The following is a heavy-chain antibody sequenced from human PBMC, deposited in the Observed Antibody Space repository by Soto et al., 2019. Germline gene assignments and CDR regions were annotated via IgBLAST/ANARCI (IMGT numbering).Heavy chain of an antibody. J-gene: IGHJ6*03. V-gene: IGHV4-39*01. CDR3: AGFVYDYDRDYYYYMDV. D-gene: IGHD5-12*01. Sequence: SETLSLTCTVSGGSISSSSYYWGWIRQPPGKGLEWIGSIYYSGSTYYNPSLKSRVTISVDTSKNQFSLKLSSVTAADTAVYYCAGFVYDYDRDYYYYMDVWGKGTTVPSP. CDR2: IYYSGST. CDR1: GGSISSSSYY.